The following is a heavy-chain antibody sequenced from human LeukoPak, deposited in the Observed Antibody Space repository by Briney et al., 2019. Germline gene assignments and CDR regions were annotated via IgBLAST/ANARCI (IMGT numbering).Heavy chain of an antibody. CDR1: GDSISNHIYY. CDR2: VYYTGNA. V-gene: IGHV4-39*01. D-gene: IGHD1-1*01. Sequence: SETLSLTCAVSGDSISNHIYYWDWIRQTPGKGLEWIGAVYYTGNAYYNPSLKSRVTISVDTSDNRFSLHLSSVNAADTAIYYCARLRALSGHRGAFDIWGQGTLVTVSS. J-gene: IGHJ3*02. CDR3: ARLRALSGHRGAFDI.